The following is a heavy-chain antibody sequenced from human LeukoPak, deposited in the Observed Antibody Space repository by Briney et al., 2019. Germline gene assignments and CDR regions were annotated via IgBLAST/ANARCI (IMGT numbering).Heavy chain of an antibody. CDR3: ARHRQLIRGANYYYYGMDV. D-gene: IGHD3-10*01. V-gene: IGHV5-51*01. J-gene: IGHJ6*02. CDR1: GYSFTSYW. CDR2: IYPGDSDT. Sequence: GESLKISCKGSGYSFTSYWIGWVRQMPGKGLEWRGIIYPGDSDTRYSPSFQGQVTISADKSISTAYLQWSSLKASDTAMYYCARHRQLIRGANYYYYGMDVWGQGTTVTVSS.